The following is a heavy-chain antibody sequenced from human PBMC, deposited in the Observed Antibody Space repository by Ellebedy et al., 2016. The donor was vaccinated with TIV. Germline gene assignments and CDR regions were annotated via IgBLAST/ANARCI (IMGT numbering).Heavy chain of an antibody. CDR1: GFTFSNYA. D-gene: IGHD6-13*01. Sequence: PGGSLRLSCAASGFTFSNYAMCWVRQAPGKGLEWVSTISGSNTYYADSVRGRLTISRDNSRNNLYLQINSLRAGDTAVYYCARFSQQTYDYWGQGTLITVSS. CDR2: ISGSNT. J-gene: IGHJ4*02. CDR3: ARFSQQTYDY. V-gene: IGHV3-23*01.